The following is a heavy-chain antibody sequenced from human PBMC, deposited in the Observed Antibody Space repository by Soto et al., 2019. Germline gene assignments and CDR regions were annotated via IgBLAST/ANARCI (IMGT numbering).Heavy chain of an antibody. V-gene: IGHV1-69*13. D-gene: IGHD4-17*01. CDR3: ARVAVTARQSGWLDP. CDR2: IIPIFGTA. CDR1: GGTFSSYA. Sequence: SVRVSCKACGGTFSSYAISWVRQAPGQGLEWMGGIIPIFGTANYAQKFQGRVTITADESTSTAYIELSSLRSEDTAVYYCARVAVTARQSGWLDPWGPATIVTVYS. J-gene: IGHJ5*02.